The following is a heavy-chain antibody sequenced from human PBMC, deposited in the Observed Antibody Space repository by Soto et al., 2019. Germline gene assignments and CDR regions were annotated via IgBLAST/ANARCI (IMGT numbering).Heavy chain of an antibody. CDR2: IIPIFGTA. CDR1: GGTFSSYA. J-gene: IGHJ6*02. Sequence: QVQLVHSGAEVKKPGSSVKVSCKASGGTFSSYAISWVRQSPGQGLEWMGGIIPIFGTANYAQKFQGRVTITADESTSTAHIELISLSSEDTAVYYWARSGSYCGGDCQMLLSVKYYYYGMDVWGQGTPVTVSS. D-gene: IGHD2-21*02. V-gene: IGHV1-69*01. CDR3: ARSGSYCGGDCQMLLSVKYYYYGMDV.